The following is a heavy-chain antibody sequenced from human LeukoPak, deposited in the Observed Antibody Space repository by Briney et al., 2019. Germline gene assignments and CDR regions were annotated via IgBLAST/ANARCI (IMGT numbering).Heavy chain of an antibody. V-gene: IGHV3-30*02. CDR3: AKDRTDDYDVNLDY. CDR2: IRYDGSNK. Sequence: SGGSLRLSCAASGFTFSSYAMHWVRQAPGKGLEWVAFIRYDGSNKYYADSVKGRFTISRDNSKNTLYLQMNSLRTEDTAVYYCAKDRTDDYDVNLDYWGQGTLVTVSS. CDR1: GFTFSSYA. J-gene: IGHJ4*02. D-gene: IGHD5-12*01.